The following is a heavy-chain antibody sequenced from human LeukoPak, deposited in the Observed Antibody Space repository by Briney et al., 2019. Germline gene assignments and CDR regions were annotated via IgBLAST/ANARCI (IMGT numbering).Heavy chain of an antibody. V-gene: IGHV4-59*12. CDR3: ARGAMINAFDL. J-gene: IGHJ3*01. CDR2: IYHSGST. Sequence: SETLSLTCTVSGGSISSYYWSWIRQPPGKGLEWIGYIYHSGSTDYNPSLKSRVTISVDRSKNQFSLKLSSVTAADTAVYYCARGAMINAFDLWGQGTMVTVSS. D-gene: IGHD3-22*01. CDR1: GGSISSYY.